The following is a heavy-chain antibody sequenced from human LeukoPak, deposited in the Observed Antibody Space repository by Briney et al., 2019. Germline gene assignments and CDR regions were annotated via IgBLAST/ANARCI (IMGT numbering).Heavy chain of an antibody. CDR1: VYTYTNYC. V-gene: IGHV1-8*03. CDR3: ARMKTDESTTNWFDP. CDR2: INPNRGDT. D-gene: IGHD1-26*01. J-gene: IGHJ5*02. Sequence: ASVKLSCRFCVYTYTNYCVHWVRHACGQGFVGRGWINPNRGDTLYSEKFQGRVNFPRDTSISTPYMELSSLRSEDTAIYHCARMKTDESTTNWFDPWGQGTMVTVSS.